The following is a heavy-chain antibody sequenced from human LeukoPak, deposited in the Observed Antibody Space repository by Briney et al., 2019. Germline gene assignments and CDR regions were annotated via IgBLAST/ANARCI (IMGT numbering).Heavy chain of an antibody. Sequence: SETLSLTCAVYGGSFSGYYWSWIRQPPGKGLEWIGSIYYSGSTYYNPSLKSRVTISVDTSKNQFSLKLSSVTAADTAVYYCARHLGVTYAFDIWGQGTMVTVSS. CDR1: GGSFSGYY. D-gene: IGHD1-26*01. CDR3: ARHLGVTYAFDI. CDR2: IYYSGST. J-gene: IGHJ3*02. V-gene: IGHV4-34*01.